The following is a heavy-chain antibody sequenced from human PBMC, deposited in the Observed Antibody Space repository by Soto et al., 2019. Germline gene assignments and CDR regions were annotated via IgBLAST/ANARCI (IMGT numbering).Heavy chain of an antibody. CDR2: MNPNSGNT. CDR1: GYTFTSYD. J-gene: IGHJ4*02. CDR3: ARGPQRAGYCSGGSCYLFDY. D-gene: IGHD2-15*01. Sequence: GASVKVSCKASGYTFTSYDINWVRQATGQGLEWMGWMNPNSGNTGYAQKFQGRVTMTRNTSISTAYMELSSLRSEDTAVYYCARGPQRAGYCSGGSCYLFDYWGQGTLVTVSS. V-gene: IGHV1-8*01.